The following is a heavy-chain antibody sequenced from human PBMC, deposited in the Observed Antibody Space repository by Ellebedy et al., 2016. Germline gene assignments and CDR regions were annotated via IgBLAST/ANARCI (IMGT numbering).Heavy chain of an antibody. CDR2: ISSSSITI. CDR1: GFTFSSYS. Sequence: GGSLRLSXAASGFTFSSYSMNWVRQAPGKGLEWVSYISSSSITIYYADSVKGRFTISRDNAKNSLSLHMNSLRAEDTAVYYCARDSGREGYCFNYWGRGILVTVSS. CDR3: ARDSGREGYCFNY. V-gene: IGHV3-48*01. J-gene: IGHJ4*02.